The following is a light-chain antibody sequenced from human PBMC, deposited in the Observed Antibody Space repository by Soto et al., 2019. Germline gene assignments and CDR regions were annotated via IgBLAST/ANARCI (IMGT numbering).Light chain of an antibody. V-gene: IGKV3-20*01. CDR3: QQYDSSPQT. CDR1: QSVSSSY. J-gene: IGKJ1*01. CDR2: GAS. Sequence: EIVLTQSPGTLSLSPGARATLSCRASQSVSSSYLAWYQQKPGQAPRLLIYGASSRATGIPDRFSGSGSGTDFTLTISRLEPEDFAVYYCQQYDSSPQTFGQGTKVEIK.